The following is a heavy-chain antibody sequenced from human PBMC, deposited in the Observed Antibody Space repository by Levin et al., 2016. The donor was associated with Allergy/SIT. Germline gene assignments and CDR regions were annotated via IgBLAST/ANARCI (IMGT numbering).Heavy chain of an antibody. CDR1: GGPIRSSHW. J-gene: IGHJ5*01. V-gene: IGHV4-4*02. Sequence: SETLSLTCAVSGGPIRSSHWWSWVRQTPGKGLEWIGGIYESGTTNYNPALKSRVTMSVDNSKNLFSLKLSSVTAADTAIYYCARESDCSSTSCYTSVIKMYNWLDSWGQGTPVTVSS. D-gene: IGHD2-2*02. CDR2: IYESGTT. CDR3: ARESDCSSTSCYTSVIKMYNWLDS.